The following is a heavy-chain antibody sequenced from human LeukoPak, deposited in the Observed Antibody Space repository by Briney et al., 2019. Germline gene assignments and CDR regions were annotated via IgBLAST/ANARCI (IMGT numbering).Heavy chain of an antibody. Sequence: SETLSLTCAVYGGSFSGYYWSWIRQPPGKGLEWIGEINHSGSTNYNPSLKSRVTISVDTSENQFSLKLSSVTAADTAVYYCARDYTGYSSGWSFDYWGQGTLVTVSS. V-gene: IGHV4-34*01. D-gene: IGHD6-19*01. CDR2: INHSGST. J-gene: IGHJ4*02. CDR1: GGSFSGYY. CDR3: ARDYTGYSSGWSFDY.